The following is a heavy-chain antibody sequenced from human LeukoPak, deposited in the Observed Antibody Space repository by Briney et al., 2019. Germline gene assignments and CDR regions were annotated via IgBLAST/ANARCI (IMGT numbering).Heavy chain of an antibody. Sequence: ASVKVSCKASGYTFTSYGISWVRQAPGQGLEWMGWISAYNGNTNYAQKLQGRVTMTTDISTSTAYMELRSLGSDDTAVYYCARGGGHELYCSSTSCYYYYGMDVWGQGTTVTVSS. CDR2: ISAYNGNT. CDR3: ARGGGHELYCSSTSCYYYYGMDV. CDR1: GYTFTSYG. V-gene: IGHV1-18*01. J-gene: IGHJ6*02. D-gene: IGHD2-2*01.